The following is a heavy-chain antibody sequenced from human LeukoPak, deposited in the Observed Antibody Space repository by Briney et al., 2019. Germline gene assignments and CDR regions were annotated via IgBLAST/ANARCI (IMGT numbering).Heavy chain of an antibody. CDR2: IYHSGST. D-gene: IGHD3-22*01. CDR3: ARLYDSSGYSDAFDI. CDR1: GYSISSGNY. Sequence: SETLSLTCTVSGYSISSGNYWGWIRQSPGKGLEWIGTIYHSGSTYYNPSLKSRVTISVDTSKNQISLRLSSVTAADTAVYYCARLYDSSGYSDAFDIWGQGTMVTVSS. V-gene: IGHV4-38-2*02. J-gene: IGHJ3*02.